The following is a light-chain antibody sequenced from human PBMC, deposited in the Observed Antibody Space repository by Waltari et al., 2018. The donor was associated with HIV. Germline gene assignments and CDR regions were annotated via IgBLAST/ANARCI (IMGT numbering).Light chain of an antibody. V-gene: IGKV1-9*01. CDR3: QQLNSYPLS. CDR2: AAS. CDR1: QGISSY. Sequence: DIQLTQSPSFLSASVGDRVTITCRASQGISSYLAWYQQKPGKAPKLLIYAASTLQSGVPSRFSGSGSGTEFTLTISSLQPEDIATYYCQQLNSYPLSCGGGTKVEIK. J-gene: IGKJ4*01.